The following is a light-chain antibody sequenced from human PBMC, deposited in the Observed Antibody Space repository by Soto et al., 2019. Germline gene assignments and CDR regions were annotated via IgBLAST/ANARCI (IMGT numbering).Light chain of an antibody. CDR2: EGI. V-gene: IGLV2-14*02. Sequence: QSVLTQPASVSGSPGQSITISCTGTSSDIGTYNLVSWYQHYPGKAPKLMIYEGIKRPSGVPDRFSGSKSGNTASLTISGLQADDEADYYCNSYTTSSTYVFGTGTKVTVL. CDR1: SSDIGTYNL. CDR3: NSYTTSSTYV. J-gene: IGLJ1*01.